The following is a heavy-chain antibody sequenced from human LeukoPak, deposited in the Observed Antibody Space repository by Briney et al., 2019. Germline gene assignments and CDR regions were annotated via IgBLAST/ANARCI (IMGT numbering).Heavy chain of an antibody. D-gene: IGHD6-6*01. CDR2: ISRNSGGI. CDR3: AKVYMRRGNRGSSSGLYYYYYMDV. CDR1: GFTFDDYA. Sequence: GGSLRLSCAASGFTFDDYAMRWVRQAPGKGLEWVPGISRNSGGISYADSVKGRFTISRDNAKNSLYLQMNSLRAEDTALYYCAKVYMRRGNRGSSSGLYYYYYMDVWGKGTTVTVSS. J-gene: IGHJ6*03. V-gene: IGHV3-9*01.